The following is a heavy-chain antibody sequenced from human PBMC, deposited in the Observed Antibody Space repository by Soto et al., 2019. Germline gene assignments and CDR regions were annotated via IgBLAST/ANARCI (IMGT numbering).Heavy chain of an antibody. CDR1: GFTFSSYG. Sequence: PGGSLRLSCAASGFTFSSYGMHWFRQAPGKGLEWVAVIWYDGSNKYYADSVKGRFTMSRDNSKNTLHLQINNLSPEDTAIHYCAKLSSVPTAILNWFDPWGQGTLVTVSS. D-gene: IGHD2-21*02. CDR3: AKLSSVPTAILNWFDP. CDR2: IWYDGSNK. J-gene: IGHJ5*02. V-gene: IGHV3-33*03.